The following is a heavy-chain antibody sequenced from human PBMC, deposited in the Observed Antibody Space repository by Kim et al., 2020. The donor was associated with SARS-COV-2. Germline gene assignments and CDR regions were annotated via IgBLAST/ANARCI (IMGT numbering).Heavy chain of an antibody. CDR1: GFIFSSYS. J-gene: IGHJ6*02. Sequence: GGSLRLSCAASGFIFSSYSMDGVRQAPGKGLQWFSYISSSTSTIYYADSVKGRFTISRDNAGNSLYLQMNSLRDEDTAVYYCARVGRSSYSMYVWGQGTTVTVSS. D-gene: IGHD2-15*01. CDR3: ARVGRSSYSMYV. V-gene: IGHV3-48*02. CDR2: ISSSTSTI.